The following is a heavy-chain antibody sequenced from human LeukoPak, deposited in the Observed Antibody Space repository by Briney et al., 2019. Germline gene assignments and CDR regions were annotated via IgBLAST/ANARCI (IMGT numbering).Heavy chain of an antibody. CDR1: GFTFDGYA. D-gene: IGHD1-26*01. V-gene: IGHV3-9*01. J-gene: IGHJ4*02. CDR3: AKGGVGATLSYFDY. CDR2: ISWNSGSI. Sequence: GGSLRLSCAASGFTFDGYAMHWVRQAPGKGLEWVSGISWNSGSIGYADSVKGRFTISRDNAKNSLYLQMNSLRAEDTALYYCAKGGVGATLSYFDYWGQGTLVTVSS.